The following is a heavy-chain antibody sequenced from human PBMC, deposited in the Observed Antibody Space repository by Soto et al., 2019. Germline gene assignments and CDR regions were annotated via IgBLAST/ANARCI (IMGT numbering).Heavy chain of an antibody. D-gene: IGHD6-19*01. Sequence: QVQLQESGPGLVKPSETLSLTCTVSGGSVSSGSYYWSWIRQPPGKGLEWIGYIYYSGSTNYNPSLKSRVTISVDTSKNQFSLKLSSVTAADTAVYYCAREAGTGDYWGQGTLVTVSS. J-gene: IGHJ4*02. CDR2: IYYSGST. CDR3: AREAGTGDY. CDR1: GGSVSSGSYY. V-gene: IGHV4-61*01.